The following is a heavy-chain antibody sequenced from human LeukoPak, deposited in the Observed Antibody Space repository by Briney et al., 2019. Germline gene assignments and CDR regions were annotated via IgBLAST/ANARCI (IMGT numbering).Heavy chain of an antibody. V-gene: IGHV3-23*01. J-gene: IGHJ4*02. D-gene: IGHD3-22*01. CDR3: ARDPAYYYDSSGYSDY. CDR2: STGSGGTT. CDR1: GFTFSSYA. Sequence: GGSLRLSCAASGFTFSSYAMTWVRQAPGKGLEWVSASTGSGGTTYYADSVIGRFTISRDNSKNTLYLQMNSLRAEDTAVYYCARDPAYYYDSSGYSDYWGQGTLVTVSS.